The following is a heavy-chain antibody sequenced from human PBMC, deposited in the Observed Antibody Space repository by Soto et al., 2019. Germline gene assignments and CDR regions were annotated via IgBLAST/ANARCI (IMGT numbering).Heavy chain of an antibody. CDR1: GGSNIRDGYY. Sequence: SETLSLTCTVSGGSNIRDGYYWSWIRQHPGKGLEWIGYIYYSGSTNYNPSLKSRVTISVDTSKNQFSLKLSSVTAADTAVYYCASGLIGVGIYFDYWGQGTLVTVSS. D-gene: IGHD3-22*01. V-gene: IGHV4-61*08. CDR2: IYYSGST. J-gene: IGHJ4*02. CDR3: ASGLIGVGIYFDY.